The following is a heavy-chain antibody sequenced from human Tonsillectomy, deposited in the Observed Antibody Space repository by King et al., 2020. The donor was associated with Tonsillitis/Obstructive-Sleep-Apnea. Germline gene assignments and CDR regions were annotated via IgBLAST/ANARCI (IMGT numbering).Heavy chain of an antibody. Sequence: VQLQESGPGLVKPSETLSLTCTVSGGSISSYYWSWIRQPPGQGLEWMGDIYYSASTNYNPSLKSRGTISVDTSKNQFSLKLRSVTAADTAVYYCASSYDFWSGYYWYFDLWGRGTLVTVSS. CDR2: IYYSAST. CDR3: ASSYDFWSGYYWYFDL. CDR1: GGSISSYY. J-gene: IGHJ2*01. D-gene: IGHD3-3*01. V-gene: IGHV4-59*01.